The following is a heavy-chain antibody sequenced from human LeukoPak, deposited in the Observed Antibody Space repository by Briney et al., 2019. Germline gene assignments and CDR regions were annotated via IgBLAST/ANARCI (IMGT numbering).Heavy chain of an antibody. Sequence: SETLSLTCPVSGGSISSYYWSWIRPPAGKGLEWIGRIYTSGSTNYNPSLKSRVTMSVDTSKNQFSLKLSSVTAADTAVYYCARGRFGELYHYYMDVWGKGTTVTISS. J-gene: IGHJ6*03. D-gene: IGHD3-10*01. V-gene: IGHV4-4*07. CDR2: IYTSGST. CDR3: ARGRFGELYHYYMDV. CDR1: GGSISSYY.